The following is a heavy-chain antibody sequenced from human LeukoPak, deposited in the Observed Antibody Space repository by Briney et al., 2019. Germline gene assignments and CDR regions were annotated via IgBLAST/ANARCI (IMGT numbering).Heavy chain of an antibody. CDR2: IYYSGST. CDR3: ARHPYNSGYLVDY. V-gene: IGHV4-39*01. D-gene: IGHD3-22*01. CDR1: GGSISSSSYY. J-gene: IGHJ4*02. Sequence: KPSETLSLTCTVSGGSISSSSYYWGWIRQPPGKGLEWIGSIYYSGSTFYNPSLKSRVTISVDTSKNPFSLKLSSVTAADTAVYYCARHPYNSGYLVDYWGQGTLVTVSS.